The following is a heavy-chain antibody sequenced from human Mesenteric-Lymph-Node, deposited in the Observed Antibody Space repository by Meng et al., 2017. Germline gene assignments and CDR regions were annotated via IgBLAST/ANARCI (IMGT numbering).Heavy chain of an antibody. CDR2: ISDRGDTT. CDR1: GFTFSSYG. D-gene: IGHD4-17*01. Sequence: GESLKISCAASGFTFSSYGMFWVRQAPGKGLEGVSGISDRGDTTSYADSVKGRFTISRDNSKNTLYLQMNSLRAEDTAVYYCAKGMEDYGDYLKHFDYWGQGTLVTVSS. J-gene: IGHJ4*02. CDR3: AKGMEDYGDYLKHFDY. V-gene: IGHV3-23*01.